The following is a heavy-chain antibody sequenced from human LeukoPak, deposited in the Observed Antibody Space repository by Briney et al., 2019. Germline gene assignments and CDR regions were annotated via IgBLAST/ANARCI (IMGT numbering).Heavy chain of an antibody. D-gene: IGHD1-26*01. Sequence: PGGSLRLSCAASGFTFSSYGMHWVRQAPGKGLEWVAVISYDGSNKYYADSVKGRFTISRDNSKNTLYLQMNSLGPEDTAVYYCAREIVGSAFSFDCWGQGTLVTVSS. CDR1: GFTFSSYG. J-gene: IGHJ4*02. CDR3: AREIVGSAFSFDC. V-gene: IGHV3-30*03. CDR2: ISYDGSNK.